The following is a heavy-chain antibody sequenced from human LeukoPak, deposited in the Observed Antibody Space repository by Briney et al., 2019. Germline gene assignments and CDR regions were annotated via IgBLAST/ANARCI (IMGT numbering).Heavy chain of an antibody. CDR1: GGTFSSYA. D-gene: IGHD3-10*01. V-gene: IGHV1-69*04. Sequence: SVKVSCKASGGTFSSYAISWVRQAPGQGLGWMGRIIPILGIANYAQKFQGRVTITADKSTSTAYMELSSLRSEDTAVYYCASSEPPSGSYWSGGAFDIWGQGTMVTVSS. CDR3: ASSEPPSGSYWSGGAFDI. CDR2: IIPILGIA. J-gene: IGHJ3*02.